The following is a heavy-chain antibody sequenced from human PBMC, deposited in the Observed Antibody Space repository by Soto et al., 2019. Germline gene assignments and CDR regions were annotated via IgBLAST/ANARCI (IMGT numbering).Heavy chain of an antibody. V-gene: IGHV3-23*01. D-gene: IGHD1-7*01. J-gene: IGHJ4*02. CDR1: GFTFSSYA. CDR3: AKDPGSSGVGTTVYFLAY. Sequence: GGSLRLSCAASGFTFSSYAMSWVRQAPGKGLEWVSAISGSGGSTYYADSVKGRFTISRDNSKNTLYLQMNSLRAEDTAVYYCAKDPGSSGVGTTVYFLAYWGQGTLVTVSS. CDR2: ISGSGGST.